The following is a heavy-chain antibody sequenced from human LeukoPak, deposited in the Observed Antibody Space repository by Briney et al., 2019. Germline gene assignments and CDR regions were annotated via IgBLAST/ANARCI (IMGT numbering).Heavy chain of an antibody. CDR3: ARPRRAERDEDF. CDR1: GYSFANYW. V-gene: IGHV5-51*01. Sequence: GESLKISCKASGYSFANYWIGWVRQVPGKGLEWVAMINPVDTNIAYSPSFQGQVTISADRSISTAYLQWSSLKASDIAMYYCARPRRAERDEDFWGQGTLVTVPS. CDR2: INPVDTNI. D-gene: IGHD1-1*01. J-gene: IGHJ4*02.